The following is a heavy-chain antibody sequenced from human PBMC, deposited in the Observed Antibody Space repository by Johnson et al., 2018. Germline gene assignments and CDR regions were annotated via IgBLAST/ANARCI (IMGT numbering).Heavy chain of an antibody. V-gene: IGHV1-69*09. J-gene: IGHJ6*03. CDR3: AKDLELRFAVEYMDV. CDR2: IIPILGIA. D-gene: IGHD5-12*01. CDR1: GGTFSSYT. Sequence: VQLVETGAEVKKPGSSVKVSCKASGGTFSSYTISWVRQAPGQGLEWMGRIIPILGIANYAQKFQGRVTITADESTSTAYMELSSLRSEDTAVYYCAKDLELRFAVEYMDVGGKGTTVTVSS.